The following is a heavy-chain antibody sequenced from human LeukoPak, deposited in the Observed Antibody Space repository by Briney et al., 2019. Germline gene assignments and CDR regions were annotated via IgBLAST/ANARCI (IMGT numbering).Heavy chain of an antibody. V-gene: IGHV4-39*01. J-gene: IGHJ4*02. CDR2: IYYSGST. Sequence: SETLSLTCTVSGGSISSSSYYWGWIRQPPGKGLEWIGSIYYSGSTYYNPSLKSRVTISVDTSKNQFSLKLSSVTAADTAVYYCARITGGYDFWCGSYFDYWGQGTLVTVSS. D-gene: IGHD3-3*01. CDR3: ARITGGYDFWCGSYFDY. CDR1: GGSISSSSYY.